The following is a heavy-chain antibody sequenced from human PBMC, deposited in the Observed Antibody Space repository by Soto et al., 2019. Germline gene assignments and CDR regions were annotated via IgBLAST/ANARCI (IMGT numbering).Heavy chain of an antibody. CDR3: AKDRMGVVVPAAPPTYYYYYGMDV. CDR2: ISYDGSNK. Sequence: GGSLRLSCAASGFTFSSYGMHWVRQAPGKGLEWVAVISYDGSNKYYADSVKGRFTISRDNSKNTLYLQMNSLIAEDTAVYYCAKDRMGVVVPAAPPTYYYYYGMDVWGQGTTVTVSS. CDR1: GFTFSSYG. D-gene: IGHD2-2*01. V-gene: IGHV3-30*18. J-gene: IGHJ6*02.